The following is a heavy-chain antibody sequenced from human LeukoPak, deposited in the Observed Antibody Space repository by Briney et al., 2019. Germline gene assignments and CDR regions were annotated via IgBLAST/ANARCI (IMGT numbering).Heavy chain of an antibody. CDR2: ICASGSS. D-gene: IGHD1-26*01. J-gene: IGHJ5*02. CDR3: ARDREVGRDNAISWFDP. Sequence: SETLSLSCTVSGGTFSNYCRSWIRQPAGNGLEWIGRICASGSSSYSPFLKSRVTMSVDTSKNQFSLKLSSVTAADMAIYYCARDREVGRDNAISWFDPWGQGILVTVSS. CDR1: GGTFSNYC. V-gene: IGHV4-4*07.